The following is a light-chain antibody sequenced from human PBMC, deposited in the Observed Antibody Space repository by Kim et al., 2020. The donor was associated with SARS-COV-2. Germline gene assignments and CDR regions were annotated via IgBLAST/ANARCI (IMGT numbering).Light chain of an antibody. Sequence: IVMTQSPVTLSISPGDRVTLSCRAGQTVSRNLAWYQQKPGQAPRLLIHGASIRATGIPTRFSGSGSGTDFSLSISSLQPEDVAVYYCQQYDKVPLTFGGGTKVDIK. CDR2: GAS. CDR1: QTVSRN. J-gene: IGKJ4*01. V-gene: IGKV3D-15*01. CDR3: QQYDKVPLT.